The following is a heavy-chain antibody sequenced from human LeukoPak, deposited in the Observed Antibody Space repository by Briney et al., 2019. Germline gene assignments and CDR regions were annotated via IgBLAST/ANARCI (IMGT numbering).Heavy chain of an antibody. J-gene: IGHJ4*02. CDR1: GFTFSNYW. CDR3: ASVISSSWYVFDY. V-gene: IGHV3-7*01. D-gene: IGHD6-13*01. Sequence: GGSLRLSCAASGFTFSNYWMSWVRQAPGKGLEWVANIKRDGSEKYYVDSVKGRFTISRDNAKNSLYLQMNSLRAEDTAVYYCASVISSSWYVFDYWGQGTLVTASS. CDR2: IKRDGSEK.